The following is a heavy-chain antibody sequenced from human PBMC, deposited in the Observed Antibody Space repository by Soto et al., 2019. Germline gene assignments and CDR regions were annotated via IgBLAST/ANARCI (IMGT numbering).Heavy chain of an antibody. Sequence: QVQLQESGPGLVKPSQTLSLTCTVSGDSISSGGYYWSWIRQHPGKGLEWIGYIYFSGSTYYNPSLKSRVTISVDTSKNQFSLRLNSVSAADTAVYYCARDRSNSPDLFDSWGQGTLVTVSS. CDR1: GDSISSGGYY. CDR3: ARDRSNSPDLFDS. CDR2: IYFSGST. V-gene: IGHV4-30-4*08. J-gene: IGHJ4*02. D-gene: IGHD1-1*01.